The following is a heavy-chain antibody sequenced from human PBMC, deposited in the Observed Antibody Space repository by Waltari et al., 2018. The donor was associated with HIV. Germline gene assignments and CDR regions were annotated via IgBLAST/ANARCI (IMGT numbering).Heavy chain of an antibody. CDR3: ARHGSAYYLDAFDI. V-gene: IGHV3-11*04. Sequence: QVQLVESGGGLVKPGGSLRLSCAASGSTFSDYYISWIRQAPGKGLELISYISDSGYTIYYADSVKGRFTISRDNAKNSVYLQMNSLRAEDTAVYYCARHGSAYYLDAFDIWGPGAMVAVSS. D-gene: IGHD3-22*01. CDR1: GSTFSDYY. J-gene: IGHJ3*02. CDR2: ISDSGYTI.